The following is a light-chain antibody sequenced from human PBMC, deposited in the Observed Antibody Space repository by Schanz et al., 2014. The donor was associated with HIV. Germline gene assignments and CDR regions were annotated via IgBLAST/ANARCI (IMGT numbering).Light chain of an antibody. CDR1: SSDVGSYDL. V-gene: IGLV2-14*02. CDR3: SSYTSSSTGV. CDR2: EVS. Sequence: QSSLTQPASVSGSPGQSITISCTGTSSDVGSYDLVSWYQQHPGRAPKLLISEVSKRPSGVSNRFSGSKSGNTASLTIFDLQPEDEADYYCSSYTSSSTGVFGTGTKLTVL. J-gene: IGLJ1*01.